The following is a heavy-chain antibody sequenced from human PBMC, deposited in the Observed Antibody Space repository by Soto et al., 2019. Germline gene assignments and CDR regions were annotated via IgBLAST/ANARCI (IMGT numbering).Heavy chain of an antibody. V-gene: IGHV3-30*18. Sequence: GSLRLSCAASGFTFSSYGMHWVRQAPGKGLEWVTVISYDGNNKYYADSVKGRFTISRDNSKNTLYLQMNSLRAEDTAVYYCAKGEWLHYAFDIWGQGTMVTVSS. CDR2: ISYDGNNK. CDR1: GFTFSSYG. D-gene: IGHD5-12*01. J-gene: IGHJ3*02. CDR3: AKGEWLHYAFDI.